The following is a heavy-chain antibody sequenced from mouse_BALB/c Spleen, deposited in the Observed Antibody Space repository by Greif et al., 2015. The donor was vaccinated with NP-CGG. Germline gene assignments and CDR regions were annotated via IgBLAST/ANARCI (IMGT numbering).Heavy chain of an antibody. Sequence: EVQVVESGGGLVKLGGSLKLSCAASGFTFSSYYMSWVRQTPEKRLELVAAINGNGGSTYYPDTVKGRFTISRDNAKNTLYLQMSSLKSEDTALYYCARPDYGYFDVWGAGTTVTVSS. CDR1: GFTFSSYY. CDR3: ARPDYGYFDV. CDR2: INGNGGST. J-gene: IGHJ1*01. V-gene: IGHV5-6-2*01.